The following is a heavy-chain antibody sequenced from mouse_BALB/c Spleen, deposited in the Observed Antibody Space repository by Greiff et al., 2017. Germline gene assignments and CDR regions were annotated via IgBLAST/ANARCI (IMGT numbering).Heavy chain of an antibody. CDR2: ILPGSGST. J-gene: IGHJ3*01. CDR1: GYTFSSYW. Sequence: QVQLQQSGAELMKPGASVKISCKATGYTFSSYWIEWVKQRPGHGLEWIGEILPGSGSTNYNEKFKGKATFTADTSSNTAYMQLSSLTSEDSAVYYCARKRAKHYYGLAYWGQGTLVTVSA. CDR3: ARKRAKHYYGLAY. D-gene: IGHD1-2*01. V-gene: IGHV1-9*01.